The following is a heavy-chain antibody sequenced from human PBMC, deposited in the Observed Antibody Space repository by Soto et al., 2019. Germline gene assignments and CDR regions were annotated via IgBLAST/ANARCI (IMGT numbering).Heavy chain of an antibody. Sequence: GGSLRLSCAASGFTFSSYAMSWVRQAPGKGLEWVSAISGSGGSTYYADSVKGRFTISRDNSKNTLYLQMNSLRAEDTAVYYCAKESSGLLWFGSPPYMDVWGKGTTVTVSS. CDR2: ISGSGGST. CDR3: AKESSGLLWFGSPPYMDV. J-gene: IGHJ6*03. CDR1: GFTFSSYA. D-gene: IGHD3-10*01. V-gene: IGHV3-23*01.